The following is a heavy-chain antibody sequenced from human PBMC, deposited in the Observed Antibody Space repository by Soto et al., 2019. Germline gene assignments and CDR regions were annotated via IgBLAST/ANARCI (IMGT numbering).Heavy chain of an antibody. V-gene: IGHV4-59*01. CDR2: IYYSGSI. D-gene: IGHD6-25*01. J-gene: IGHJ5*01. CDR3: ARAGYSSAFAWFDS. Sequence: SETLSLTCTVSGGSISSYYWSWIRQPPGKGLEWIGNIYYSGSINYNPSLKSRVTMSVDTSRKQFSLKLNSVTAADTAVYYCARAGYSSAFAWFDSWGQGTLVTVSS. CDR1: GGSISSYY.